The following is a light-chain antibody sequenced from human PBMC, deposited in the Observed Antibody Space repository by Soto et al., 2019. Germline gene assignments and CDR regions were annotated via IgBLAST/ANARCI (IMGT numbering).Light chain of an antibody. CDR2: GAS. J-gene: IGKJ2*01. V-gene: IGKV3-20*01. CDR1: QSVSSNY. Sequence: EIVLTQSPGTLSLSPGERATLSCRASQSVSSNYLAWYQQKPGQAPRLLINGASSRATGIPDRFSGSGSGTDFTITISRLEPEDFAVYYCQQFGSSPYTFGQGTKLEIK. CDR3: QQFGSSPYT.